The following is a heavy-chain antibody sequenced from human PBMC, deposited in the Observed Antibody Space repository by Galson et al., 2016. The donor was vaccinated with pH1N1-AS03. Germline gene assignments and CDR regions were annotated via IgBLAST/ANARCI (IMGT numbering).Heavy chain of an antibody. CDR3: ARDGDIVIVPSAIDYYGMDV. V-gene: IGHV1-18*01. Sequence: SVKVSCKASGYKFTSYGVSWVRQAPGQGLEWMGWISGYNINAKYAEKFQGRVTLTTDKSTSTAYMELRSLTSDDTAVCFCARDGDIVIVPSAIDYYGMDVWGQGTTVTVSS. J-gene: IGHJ6*02. CDR1: GYKFTSYG. D-gene: IGHD2-2*01. CDR2: ISGYNINA.